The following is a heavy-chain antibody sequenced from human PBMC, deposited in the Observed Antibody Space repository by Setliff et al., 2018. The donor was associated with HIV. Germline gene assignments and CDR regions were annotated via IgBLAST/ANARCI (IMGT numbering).Heavy chain of an antibody. J-gene: IGHJ4*02. CDR3: ARPAATWDFDY. CDR2: IGAKNDNT. CDR1: GYTFTNYG. V-gene: IGHV1-18*01. Sequence: ASVKVSYKASGYTFTNYGITWVRQAPGHGLEWMGWIGAKNDNTNYARQFQGRVTMTTDTSTNTAYMELRSLTSDDTAVYYCARPAATWDFDYWGQGTLVTVSS. D-gene: IGHD2-2*01.